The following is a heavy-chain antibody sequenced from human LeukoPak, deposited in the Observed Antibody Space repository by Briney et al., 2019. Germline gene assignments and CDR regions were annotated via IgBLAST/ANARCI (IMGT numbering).Heavy chain of an antibody. Sequence: GRSLRLSCAASGFTFSSYGMHWVRQAPGKGLEGVAVIWYDGSNKYYADSVKGRFTISRDNPKNTLFLQMNSLRAEDTAVYYCAKDGLWFGDLTYFDYWGQGTLVTVSS. V-gene: IGHV3-33*03. J-gene: IGHJ4*02. CDR3: AKDGLWFGDLTYFDY. CDR1: GFTFSSYG. CDR2: IWYDGSNK. D-gene: IGHD3-10*01.